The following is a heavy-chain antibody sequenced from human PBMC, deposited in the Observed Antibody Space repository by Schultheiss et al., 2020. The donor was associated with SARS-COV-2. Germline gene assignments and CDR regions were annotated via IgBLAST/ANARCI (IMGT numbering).Heavy chain of an antibody. V-gene: IGHV3-23*01. D-gene: IGHD3-10*01. CDR1: GFTFSSYS. J-gene: IGHJ3*02. CDR2: ISGSGGST. Sequence: GGSLRLSCAASGFTFSSYSMNWVRQAPGKGLEWVSAISGSGGSTYYADSVKGRFTISRDNAKNSLYLQMNSLRAEDTALYYCAKSRPGITMVRGVDAFDIWGQGTMVTVS. CDR3: AKSRPGITMVRGVDAFDI.